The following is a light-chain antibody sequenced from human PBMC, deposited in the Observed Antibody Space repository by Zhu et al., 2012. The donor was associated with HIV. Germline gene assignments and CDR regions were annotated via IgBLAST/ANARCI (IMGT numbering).Light chain of an antibody. CDR2: DTS. V-gene: IGKV3-11*01. Sequence: ATVSCRASRSVRSFLAWYQQKPGQAPRLLIYDTSKRAAGIPARFSGSGSETDFTLTISSLEPEDFALYYCQQRSNWPLTFGGGTKVEIK. J-gene: IGKJ4*01. CDR3: QQRSNWPLT. CDR1: RSVRSF.